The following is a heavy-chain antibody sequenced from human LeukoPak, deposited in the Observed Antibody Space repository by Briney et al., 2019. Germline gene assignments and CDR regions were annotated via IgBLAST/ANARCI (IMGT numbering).Heavy chain of an antibody. CDR3: ARDGLWFGEFPDY. J-gene: IGHJ4*02. CDR2: IFYSGST. Sequence: KTSETLSLTCTVSGGSISSSSYYWGWIRQPPGKGLEWIGNIFYSGSTYYSPSLKSRVTISLDTSKNQFSLKLSSVTAADTAVYYCARDGLWFGEFPDYWGQGTLVTVSS. D-gene: IGHD3-10*01. CDR1: GGSISSSSYY. V-gene: IGHV4-39*07.